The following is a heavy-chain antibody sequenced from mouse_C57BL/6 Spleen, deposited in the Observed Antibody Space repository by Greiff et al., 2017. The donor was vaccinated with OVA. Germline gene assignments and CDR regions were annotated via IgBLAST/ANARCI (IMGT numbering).Heavy chain of an antibody. CDR1: GYTFTSYW. Sequence: QVQLKQPGAELVKPGASVKMSCKASGYTFTSYWITWVKQRPGQGLEWIGDIYPGSGSTNYNEKFKSKATLTVDTSSSTAYMQLSSLTSEDSAVYYCASNYGSSRWYFDVWGTGTTVTVSS. J-gene: IGHJ1*03. CDR3: ASNYGSSRWYFDV. V-gene: IGHV1-55*01. D-gene: IGHD1-1*01. CDR2: IYPGSGST.